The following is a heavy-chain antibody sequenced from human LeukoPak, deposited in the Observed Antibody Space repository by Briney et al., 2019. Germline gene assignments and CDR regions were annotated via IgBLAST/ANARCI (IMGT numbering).Heavy chain of an antibody. D-gene: IGHD3-22*01. CDR2: ISSTGGTI. J-gene: IGHJ1*01. CDR3: AKEEGYYYDSGGYYVEYFQH. Sequence: GGSLRLSCVGSGFTFSNYLMNWVRQAPGKGLEWVSFISSTGGTIYYADSVKGRFTFSRDNSKNTLYLQMNSLRAEDTAVYYCAKEEGYYYDSGGYYVEYFQHWGQGTLVTVSS. V-gene: IGHV3-23*01. CDR1: GFTFSNYL.